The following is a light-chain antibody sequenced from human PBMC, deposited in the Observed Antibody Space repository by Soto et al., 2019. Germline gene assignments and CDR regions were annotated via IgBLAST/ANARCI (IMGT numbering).Light chain of an antibody. CDR3: QQYFRSCT. CDR1: QSVTDW. CDR2: DAS. J-gene: IGKJ2*02. V-gene: IGKV1-5*01. Sequence: DIQLTQSPSTLSASVGDRVTITCRASQSVTDWLAWYQQKPGKAPKLLIYDASSLQSEFPSRFSGSGSGTEFFFSFSSLQPDDFATYYCQQYFRSCTFGQGTKVDIK.